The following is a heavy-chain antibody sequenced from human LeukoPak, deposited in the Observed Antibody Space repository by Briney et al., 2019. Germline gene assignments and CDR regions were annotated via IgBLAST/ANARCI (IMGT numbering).Heavy chain of an antibody. CDR1: GLTFSSYG. CDR3: EKIPYDFWSGYTQFDY. V-gene: IGHV3-30*02. Sequence: PGGSLRLSCAASGLTFSSYGMHWVRQAPGKGLEWVPFIRYDGSNKYYADSVKGRFTISRDNSKNTLYLQMNSLRAEDTAVYYCEKIPYDFWSGYTQFDYWGQGTLVTVSS. CDR2: IRYDGSNK. D-gene: IGHD3-3*01. J-gene: IGHJ4*02.